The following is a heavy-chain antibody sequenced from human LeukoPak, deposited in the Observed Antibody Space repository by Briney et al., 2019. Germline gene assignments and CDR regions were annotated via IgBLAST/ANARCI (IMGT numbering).Heavy chain of an antibody. Sequence: SQTLSLTCVISGDSVSSKSAAWNWIRQSPSRGLEWLGRTFYRSKWYNDYAVYVKGRLTVNPDTSKNQFSLHLNSVTPDDTAVYYCVRSTGPLDVWGQGTLVTVSS. J-gene: IGHJ4*02. V-gene: IGHV6-1*01. CDR2: TFYRSKWYN. D-gene: IGHD7-27*01. CDR1: GDSVSSKSAA. CDR3: VRSTGPLDV.